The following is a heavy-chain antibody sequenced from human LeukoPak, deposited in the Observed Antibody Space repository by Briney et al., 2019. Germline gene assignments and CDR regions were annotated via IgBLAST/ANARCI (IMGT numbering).Heavy chain of an antibody. CDR2: IIPIFGTA. CDR3: ARVNGGIAAADY. CDR1: GGTFSSYA. Sequence: ASVKVSCKASGGTFSSYAISWVRQAPGQGLEWMGGIIPIFGTANYAQKFQGRVTITTDESTSTAYMELSSLRSEDTAVYYCARVNGGIAAADYWGQGTLVTVSS. D-gene: IGHD6-13*01. J-gene: IGHJ4*02. V-gene: IGHV1-69*05.